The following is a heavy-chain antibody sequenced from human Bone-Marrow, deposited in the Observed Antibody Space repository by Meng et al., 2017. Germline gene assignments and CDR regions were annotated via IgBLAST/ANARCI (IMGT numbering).Heavy chain of an antibody. CDR2: IKQDGSEK. Sequence: GESLKISCAASGFSFDSYTMSWVRQAPGTGLEWVANIKQDGSEKYYVDSVKGRFTISRDNAKNSLYLQMNSLRAEDTAVYYCARLPGGNYYDSSGYYYYYYYGMDVWGQGTTVTVSS. CDR1: GFSFDSYT. V-gene: IGHV3-7*01. CDR3: ARLPGGNYYDSSGYYYYYYYGMDV. D-gene: IGHD3-22*01. J-gene: IGHJ6*02.